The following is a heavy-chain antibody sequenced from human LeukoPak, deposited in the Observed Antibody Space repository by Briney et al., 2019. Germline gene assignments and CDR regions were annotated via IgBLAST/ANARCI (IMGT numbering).Heavy chain of an antibody. CDR2: IYYSGSP. J-gene: IGHJ5*02. CDR3: ARDGATGVFET. Sequence: SETLSLTCAVSGVSIRSAGYSYYWIRQYSGKGLEWIGHIYYSGSPSYNPSLKSRVTISMDTSKNHFSLNLTSVTAADTAVYYCARDGATGVFETWGQGTLVAVSS. CDR1: GVSIRSAGYS. V-gene: IGHV4-31*11. D-gene: IGHD3-3*01.